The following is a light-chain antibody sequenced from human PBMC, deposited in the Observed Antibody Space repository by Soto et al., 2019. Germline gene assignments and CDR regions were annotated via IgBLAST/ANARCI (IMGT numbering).Light chain of an antibody. V-gene: IGKV3-15*01. J-gene: IGKJ1*01. Sequence: ATHSRRASQSVSSYLAWYQQKPGQAPRLLIHGASTRAPGFPARFSGSGSGTDCTLAISSLPSEDFAVYYCQQYNNWPWTSGQGTKVDI. CDR1: QSVSSY. CDR2: GAS. CDR3: QQYNNWPWT.